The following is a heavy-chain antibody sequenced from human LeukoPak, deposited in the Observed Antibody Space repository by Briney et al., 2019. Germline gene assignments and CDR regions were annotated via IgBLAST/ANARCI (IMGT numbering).Heavy chain of an antibody. CDR1: GFTFSSYA. D-gene: IGHD6-19*01. Sequence: PGGSLRLSCAASGFTFSSYAMSWVRQAPGKGLEWVSAISGSGGSTYYADSVKGRFTISRDSSKNTLYLQMNSLRAEDTAVYYCAKDSSGWYVRTNGFDYWGQGTLVTVSS. J-gene: IGHJ4*02. CDR3: AKDSSGWYVRTNGFDY. CDR2: ISGSGGST. V-gene: IGHV3-23*01.